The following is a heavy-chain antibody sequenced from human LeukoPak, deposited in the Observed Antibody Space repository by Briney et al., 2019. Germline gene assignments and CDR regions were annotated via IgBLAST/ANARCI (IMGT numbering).Heavy chain of an antibody. CDR3: VRDWDHFDFDS. CDR2: IKGDGSHT. J-gene: IGHJ5*01. CDR1: GFTFSNYW. Sequence: PGGSLRLSCAASGFTFSNYWMPWVRQAPGKGLVWVSRIKGDGSHTISADSVKGRFTISRDNAKNTLYLQMKSLGAEDTAVYYCVRDWDHFDFDSWGLGTLVTVSS. D-gene: IGHD3-9*01. V-gene: IGHV3-74*01.